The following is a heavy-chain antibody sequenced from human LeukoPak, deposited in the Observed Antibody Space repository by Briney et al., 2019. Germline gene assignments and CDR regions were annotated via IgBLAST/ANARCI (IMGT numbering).Heavy chain of an antibody. J-gene: IGHJ5*02. Sequence: SETLSLTCTVSGGSISSYYWSWIRQPPGKGLEWIGYIYYSGSTYYNPSLKSRVTISVDTSKNQFSLRLTSVTAADTAVYYCARGSIAAAEGSHWFDPWGQGTLVTVSS. CDR2: IYYSGST. D-gene: IGHD6-13*01. V-gene: IGHV4-59*01. CDR3: ARGSIAAAEGSHWFDP. CDR1: GGSISSYY.